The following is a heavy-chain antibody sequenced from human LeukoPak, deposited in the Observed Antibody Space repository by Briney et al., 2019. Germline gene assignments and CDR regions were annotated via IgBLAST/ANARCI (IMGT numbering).Heavy chain of an antibody. CDR3: AGHVLGSDTRLGP. J-gene: IGHJ5*02. CDR2: VSYTGTT. Sequence: PSETLSLTCSVSNGFIKGYYWSWLRQPPGKGLEWLGYVSYTGTTNYNPSLQSRATISVDTYKNEFSLRLNSVTAADTAVYYCAGHVLGSDTRLGPWGQGILVTVSP. D-gene: IGHD3-22*01. CDR1: NGFIKGYY. V-gene: IGHV4-59*03.